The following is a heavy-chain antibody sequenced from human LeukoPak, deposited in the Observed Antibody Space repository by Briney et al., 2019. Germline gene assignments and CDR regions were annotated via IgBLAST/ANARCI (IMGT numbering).Heavy chain of an antibody. CDR3: ARGTYDSSGYYFDY. CDR2: INSDGSAT. CDR1: GFTFGSPW. V-gene: IGHV3-74*01. D-gene: IGHD3-22*01. Sequence: GGSLRLSCAASGFTFGSPWMHWVRQAPGKGLVWVSRINSDGSATAYADSVKGRFTISRENAKNSLYLQMNSLRAGDTAVYYCARGTYDSSGYYFDYWGQGTLVTVSS. J-gene: IGHJ4*02.